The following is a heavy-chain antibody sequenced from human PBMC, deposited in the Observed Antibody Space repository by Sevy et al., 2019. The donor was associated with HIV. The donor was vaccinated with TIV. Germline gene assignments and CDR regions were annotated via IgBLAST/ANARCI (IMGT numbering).Heavy chain of an antibody. CDR1: GGSFSCYY. CDR3: ARGGLIVVVRGDMDV. CDR2: INHSGST. J-gene: IGHJ6*02. Sequence: SETLSLTCAVYGGSFSCYYWSWIRQPPGKGLEWIGEINHSGSTNYNPSLKSRVTISVDTSKNQFSLKLSSVTAADTAVYYCARGGLIVVVRGDMDVWGQGTTVTVSS. D-gene: IGHD2-2*01. V-gene: IGHV4-34*01.